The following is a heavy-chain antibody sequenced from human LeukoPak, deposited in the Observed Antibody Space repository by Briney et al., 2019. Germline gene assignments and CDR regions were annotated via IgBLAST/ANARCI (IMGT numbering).Heavy chain of an antibody. Sequence: GGSLRLSCAASGFTFSSYAMSWVRQAPGKGLEWVSGINWNGGSTGYADSVKGRLTISRDNAKNSLYLQMNSLRAEDTALYHCARVDYDSSGYADYWGQGTLVTVSS. CDR2: INWNGGST. CDR3: ARVDYDSSGYADY. V-gene: IGHV3-20*01. CDR1: GFTFSSYA. D-gene: IGHD3-22*01. J-gene: IGHJ4*02.